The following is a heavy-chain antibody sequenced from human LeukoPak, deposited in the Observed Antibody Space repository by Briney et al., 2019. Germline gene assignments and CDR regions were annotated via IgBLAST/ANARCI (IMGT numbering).Heavy chain of an antibody. J-gene: IGHJ4*02. V-gene: IGHV1-18*01. CDR2: ISAYNGNT. D-gene: IGHD2-2*01. Sequence: ASVTVSCKASGYTFTSYGISWVRQAPGQGLEWMGWISAYNGNTNYAQKLQGRVTMTTDTSTSTAYMELRSLRSDDTAVYYCARDFSVLVPAPYRLDFDYWGQGTLVTVSS. CDR1: GYTFTSYG. CDR3: ARDFSVLVPAPYRLDFDY.